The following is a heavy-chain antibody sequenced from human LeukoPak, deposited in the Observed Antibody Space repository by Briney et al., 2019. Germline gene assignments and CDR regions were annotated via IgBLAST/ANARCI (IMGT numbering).Heavy chain of an antibody. D-gene: IGHD2-2*01. CDR2: ISWNSGRI. Sequence: GGSLRLSCAASGFTFDDYAMHWVRQAPGKGLEWVSGISWNSGRIGYADSVKGRFTISRDNSKNTLYLQMNSLRAEDTAVYYCAKGALFSGVVPAAGANWFDPWGQGTLVTVSS. CDR3: AKGALFSGVVPAAGANWFDP. V-gene: IGHV3-9*01. CDR1: GFTFDDYA. J-gene: IGHJ5*02.